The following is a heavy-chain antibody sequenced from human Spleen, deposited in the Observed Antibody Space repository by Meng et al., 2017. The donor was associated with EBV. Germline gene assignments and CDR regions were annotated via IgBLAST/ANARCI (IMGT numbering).Heavy chain of an antibody. CDR3: ARDSPVSHFDF. D-gene: IGHD3-22*01. J-gene: IGHJ4*02. CDR1: GDSFGSGGYY. CDR2: ISYTGNT. Sequence: QVQLQESGPGLFKASQTLSLTCAVSGDSFGSGGYYWTWIRQPPGKGLEWIGYISYTGNTDYNPSLKSRVTMSVDTSGNRFSLNLSSVTAADTAVYYCARDSPVSHFDFWGQGTLVTVSS. V-gene: IGHV4-30-4*01.